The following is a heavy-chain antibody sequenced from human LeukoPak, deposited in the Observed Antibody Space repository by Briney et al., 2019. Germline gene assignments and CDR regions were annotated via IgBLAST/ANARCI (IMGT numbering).Heavy chain of an antibody. V-gene: IGHV1-46*01. J-gene: IGHJ4*02. CDR3: ASIAAAGHYIDY. D-gene: IGHD6-13*01. CDR1: GYTFTSYY. CDR2: INPSGGST. Sequence: ASVKVSCKASGYTFTSYYMHWVRQAPGQGLEWMGIINPSGGSTSYAQKFQGRVTMTRDTSTSTVYMELSSLRSEDTAVYYCASIAAAGHYIDYWGQGTLVTVSS.